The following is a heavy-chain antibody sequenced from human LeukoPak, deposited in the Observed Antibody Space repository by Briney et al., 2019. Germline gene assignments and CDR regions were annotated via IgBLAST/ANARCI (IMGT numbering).Heavy chain of an antibody. CDR3: ASGYSSGWYVIDY. CDR1: GFTFSTYW. V-gene: IGHV3-7*01. J-gene: IGHJ4*02. Sequence: PGGSLRLSCAASGFTFSTYWMSWVRQAPGKGLEWVANIKQDGSEKYYVDSVKGRFTIPRDNAKNSLYLQMNSLRAEDTAVYYCASGYSSGWYVIDYWGQGTLVTVSS. D-gene: IGHD6-19*01. CDR2: IKQDGSEK.